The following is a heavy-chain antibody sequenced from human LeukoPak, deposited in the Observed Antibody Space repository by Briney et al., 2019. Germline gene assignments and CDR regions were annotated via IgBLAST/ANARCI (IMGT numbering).Heavy chain of an antibody. J-gene: IGHJ6*03. CDR1: GGTFSSYA. V-gene: IGHV1-69*13. CDR2: IIPIFGTA. Sequence: SVKVSCKASGGTFSSYAISWVRQAPGQGLEWMGGIIPIFGTANYAQKFQGRVTITADESTSTAYMELSSLRSEDTAVYYCARARVFGSWYDWYYYMDVWGKGTTVTISS. CDR3: ARARVFGSWYDWYYYMDV. D-gene: IGHD6-13*01.